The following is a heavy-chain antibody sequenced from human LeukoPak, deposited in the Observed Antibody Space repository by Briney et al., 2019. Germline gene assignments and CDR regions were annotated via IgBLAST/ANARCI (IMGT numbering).Heavy chain of an antibody. J-gene: IGHJ5*02. D-gene: IGHD6-13*01. CDR1: GGCISSYY. Sequence: SETLSLTCTVSGGCISSYYWSWIRQHPGKGLEWIGYIYYSGSTNYNPSLKSRVTISVDTSKNQFSLKLSSVTAADTAVYYCARYGIAAASPHNWFDPWGQGTLVTVSS. V-gene: IGHV4-59*08. CDR2: IYYSGST. CDR3: ARYGIAAASPHNWFDP.